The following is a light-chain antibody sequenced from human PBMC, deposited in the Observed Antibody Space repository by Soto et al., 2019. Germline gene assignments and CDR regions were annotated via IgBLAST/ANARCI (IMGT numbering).Light chain of an antibody. CDR2: QAS. CDR1: QRISSW. Sequence: DIQVTQSPSTLSASVGDRVTITCRASQRISSWLAWYQQKPGKAPKLLIYQASILKSGVPSRFSGSGSGTDFTLTISSLQPDDFATYYCQDYSSTSGLTFGGGAKVEIK. CDR3: QDYSSTSGLT. V-gene: IGKV1-5*03. J-gene: IGKJ4*01.